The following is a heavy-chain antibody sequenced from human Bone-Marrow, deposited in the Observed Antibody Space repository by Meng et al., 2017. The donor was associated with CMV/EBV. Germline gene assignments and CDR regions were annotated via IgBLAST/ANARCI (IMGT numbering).Heavy chain of an antibody. V-gene: IGHV4-38-2*02. J-gene: IGHJ6*02. CDR2: IYHSGST. Sequence: LRLSCTVSGYSISSGYHWGWLRQPPGKGLEWIGSIYHSGSTYYNPSLNSRVTISVDTSKNQFSLKLSAVTAADTAVYYWSRVGGAGRRYYYYGMDVWGQGTTVTVSS. CDR1: GYSISSGYH. D-gene: IGHD3-10*01. CDR3: SRVGGAGRRYYYYGMDV.